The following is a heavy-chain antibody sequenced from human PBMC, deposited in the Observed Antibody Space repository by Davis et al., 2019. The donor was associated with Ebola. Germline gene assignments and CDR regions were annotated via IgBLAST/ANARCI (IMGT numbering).Heavy chain of an antibody. D-gene: IGHD2-21*01. J-gene: IGHJ4*02. CDR1: GFTFSDAW. CDR3: TTYSLSRAFDS. CDR2: IKSITDGGTT. Sequence: PGGSLRLSCGASGFTFSDAWMNWVRQAPGRGLEWVGRIKSITDGGTTDYAAPVKGRFTISRDDSSDTVYLEMNSLRTEDTAVYYCTTYSLSRAFDSWGQGTLVTVSS. V-gene: IGHV3-15*01.